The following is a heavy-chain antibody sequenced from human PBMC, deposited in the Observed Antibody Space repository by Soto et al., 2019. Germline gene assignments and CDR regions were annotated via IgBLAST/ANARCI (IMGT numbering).Heavy chain of an antibody. V-gene: IGHV3-21*01. J-gene: IGHJ6*02. D-gene: IGHD6-13*01. CDR2: ISSSRSYI. CDR1: GVTFSSYS. Sequence: EVQLVESGGGLVKPGGSLRLSCAASGVTFSSYSRNWVRQDPGKGLEWVSSISSSRSYIYYADSVKGRFTISRDNAKKSLYLLMNSLRAEDTAVYYCERDTPPPPSRWSWNGYGMDVWGQGTTVTVSS. CDR3: ERDTPPPPSRWSWNGYGMDV.